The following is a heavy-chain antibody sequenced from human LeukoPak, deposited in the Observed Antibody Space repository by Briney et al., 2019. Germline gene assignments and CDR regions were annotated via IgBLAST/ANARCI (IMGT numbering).Heavy chain of an antibody. CDR2: IYSGDSHT. CDR1: GYSFTYW. Sequence: GESLKISCKGSGYSFTYWIGWVRQMPGKGLEWMGIIYSGDSHTKYSPSFQGRVTISADKSISTAYLQWSSLEASDTAMYYCASARHGDYVWDYWGQGTLVTVSS. V-gene: IGHV5-51*01. J-gene: IGHJ4*02. CDR3: ASARHGDYVWDY. D-gene: IGHD4-17*01.